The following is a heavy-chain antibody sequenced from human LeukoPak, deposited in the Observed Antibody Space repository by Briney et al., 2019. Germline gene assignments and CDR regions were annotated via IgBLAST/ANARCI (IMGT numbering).Heavy chain of an antibody. CDR3: ARGGYYDSSGYYPIDY. CDR1: GFTFSSYS. Sequence: GGSLRLSCAASGFTFSSYSMTWVRKAPGKGLEWVSSMSSGSRYIYYADSVRGRFTISRDNAKNSLYLLMNSLRVEDTAVYYCARGGYYDSSGYYPIDYWGQGTLVTVSS. CDR2: MSSGSRYI. D-gene: IGHD3-22*01. V-gene: IGHV3-21*01. J-gene: IGHJ4*02.